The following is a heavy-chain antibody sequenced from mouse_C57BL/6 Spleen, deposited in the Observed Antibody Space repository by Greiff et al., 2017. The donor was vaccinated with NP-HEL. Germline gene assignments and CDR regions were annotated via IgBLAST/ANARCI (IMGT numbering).Heavy chain of an antibody. Sequence: EVQVVESGGDLVKPGGSLKLSCAASGFTFSSYGMSWVRQTPDKRLEWVATISSGGSYTYYPDSVKGRFTISRDNAKNTLYLQISSLKSEDTAMYYCERQDFADWGKGTLVTVSA. CDR3: ERQDFAD. J-gene: IGHJ3*01. V-gene: IGHV5-6*01. CDR2: ISSGGSYT. CDR1: GFTFSSYG.